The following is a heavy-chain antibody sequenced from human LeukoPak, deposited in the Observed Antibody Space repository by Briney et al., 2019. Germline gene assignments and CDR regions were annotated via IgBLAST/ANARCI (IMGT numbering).Heavy chain of an antibody. Sequence: ASVKVSCTASGYTFTSYYMHWVRQAPGQGLEWMGIINPSGGSTSYAQKFQGRVTMTRDTSTSTVYMELSSLRSEDTAVYYCARDTPRSHSSSWPGDYWGQGTLVTVSS. CDR1: GYTFTSYY. CDR2: INPSGGST. V-gene: IGHV1-46*01. J-gene: IGHJ4*02. CDR3: ARDTPRSHSSSWPGDY. D-gene: IGHD6-13*01.